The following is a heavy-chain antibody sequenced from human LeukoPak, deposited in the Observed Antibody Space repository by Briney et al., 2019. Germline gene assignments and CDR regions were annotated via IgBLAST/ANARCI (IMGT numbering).Heavy chain of an antibody. V-gene: IGHV3-21*01. Sequence: PGGSLRLPCAASGFTFSSYSMNWIRQAPGKGLEWVSSISSSSSYIYYADSVKGRFTISRDNAKNSLYLQMNSLRAEDTAVYYCAAFYDFWSGPVWGKGTTVTVSS. CDR2: ISSSSSYI. J-gene: IGHJ6*04. CDR3: AAFYDFWSGPV. CDR1: GFTFSSYS. D-gene: IGHD3-3*01.